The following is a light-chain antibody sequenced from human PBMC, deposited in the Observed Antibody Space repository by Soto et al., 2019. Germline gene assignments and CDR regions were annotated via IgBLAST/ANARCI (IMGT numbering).Light chain of an antibody. CDR1: SSNIGSNT. CDR2: SNN. J-gene: IGLJ2*01. V-gene: IGLV1-44*01. Sequence: QSVLTQPPSASGTPGQRVTISCSGSSSNIGSNTVNWYQQLPGTAPKLLIYSNNQRPSGVPDRFSGSKSGTSASLAIRGLQSEDEADYYCAAWDDSPKGVVFGGGTKVTVL. CDR3: AAWDDSPKGVV.